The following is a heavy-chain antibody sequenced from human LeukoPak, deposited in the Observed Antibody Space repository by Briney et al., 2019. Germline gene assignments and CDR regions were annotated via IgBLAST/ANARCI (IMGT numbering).Heavy chain of an antibody. CDR1: GFTFTNYAIYA. V-gene: IGHV3-23*01. CDR2: ISGSGGNT. Sequence: TGGSLRLSCAASGFTFTNYAIYAMSWVRQAPGKGLEWVSVISGSGGNTYYADSVKGRFTISKDNSKHTLFLQMNSLRAEDTAVYYCAKDRAGYCSSTSCFYDAFDLWGQGTMVTISS. D-gene: IGHD2-2*01. J-gene: IGHJ3*01. CDR3: AKDRAGYCSSTSCFYDAFDL.